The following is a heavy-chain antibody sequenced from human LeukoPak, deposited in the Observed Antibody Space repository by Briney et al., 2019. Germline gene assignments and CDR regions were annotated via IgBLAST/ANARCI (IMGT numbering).Heavy chain of an antibody. D-gene: IGHD4-11*01. Sequence: SETLSLTCSVSGGSISTYYWSWVRQPPGKGLEWIGYIYYSGSTNYNPSLKRRVIISVDTSKNQFSLDLTSVTAADSAVYFCARSYSNFYYGMDVWGQGTTVSVSS. CDR2: IYYSGST. J-gene: IGHJ6*02. CDR1: GGSISTYY. CDR3: ARSYSNFYYGMDV. V-gene: IGHV4-59*01.